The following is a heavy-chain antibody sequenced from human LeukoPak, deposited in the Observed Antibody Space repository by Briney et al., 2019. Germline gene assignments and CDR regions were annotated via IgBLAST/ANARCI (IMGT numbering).Heavy chain of an antibody. D-gene: IGHD2-15*01. V-gene: IGHV4-39*01. CDR2: IYYSGST. Sequence: PSETLSLTCTVSGGSISSSSYYWGWIRQPPGKGLGWIGSIYYSGSTYYNPSLKSRVTISVDTSKNQFSLKLSSVTAADTAVYYCARQYIVVVFDYWGQGTLVTVSS. CDR1: GGSISSSSYY. J-gene: IGHJ4*02. CDR3: ARQYIVVVFDY.